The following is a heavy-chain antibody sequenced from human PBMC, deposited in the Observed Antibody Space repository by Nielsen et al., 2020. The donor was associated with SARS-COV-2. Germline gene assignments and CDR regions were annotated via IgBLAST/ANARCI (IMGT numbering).Heavy chain of an antibody. CDR2: IVVGTGNT. CDR1: GFTFSSSA. CDR3: AADGGLELRYNYYFMDV. Sequence: SVKVSCKASGFTFSSSAVQWVRQARGQRLEWIGWIVVGTGNTAYAQKFQDRVTITRDMSTTTAYMELSSLISEDTAVYYCAADGGLELRYNYYFMDVWGEGTTVTVSS. J-gene: IGHJ6*03. D-gene: IGHD1-7*01. V-gene: IGHV1-58*01.